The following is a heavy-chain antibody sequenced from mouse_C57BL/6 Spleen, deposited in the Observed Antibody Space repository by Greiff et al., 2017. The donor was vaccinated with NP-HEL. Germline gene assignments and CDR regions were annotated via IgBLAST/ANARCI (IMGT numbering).Heavy chain of an antibody. CDR2: IDPSDSYT. CDR3: ARAHYYGSSYVSYAMDY. D-gene: IGHD1-1*01. V-gene: IGHV1-59*01. J-gene: IGHJ4*01. Sequence: VQLQQPGAELVRPGTSVKLSCKASGYTFTSYWMHWVKQRPGQGLEWIGVIDPSDSYTNYNQKLKGKATLTVDTSSSTAYMQLSSLTSEDSAVYYCARAHYYGSSYVSYAMDYWGQGTSVTVSS. CDR1: GYTFTSYW.